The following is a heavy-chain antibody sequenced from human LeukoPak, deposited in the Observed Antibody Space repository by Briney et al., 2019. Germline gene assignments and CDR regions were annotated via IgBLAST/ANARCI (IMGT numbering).Heavy chain of an antibody. CDR2: INAGNGNT. CDR1: GYTFTSYA. D-gene: IGHD3-3*01. Sequence: GASVKVSCKASGYTFTSYAMHWVRQAPGQRLEWMGWINAGNGNTKYSQKFQGRVTITRDTSASTAYMELSSLRSEDTAVYYCAREGPLRWDPDAFDIWGQGTMVTVSS. V-gene: IGHV1-3*01. J-gene: IGHJ3*02. CDR3: AREGPLRWDPDAFDI.